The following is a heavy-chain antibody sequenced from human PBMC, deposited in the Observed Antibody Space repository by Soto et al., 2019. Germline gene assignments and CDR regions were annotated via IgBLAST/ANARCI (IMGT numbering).Heavy chain of an antibody. J-gene: IGHJ6*02. CDR2: ISAYKGDT. CDR1: GYTFTSYG. CDR3: ARDRQRSSRYYYGLDV. V-gene: IGHV1-18*01. Sequence: ASVKVSCKASGYTFTSYGISWVRQAPGQGLEWMGWISAYKGDTNYAQKLQGGVTMTTDTSKRTAYIELRSLRSDDTAVYFCARDRQRSSRYYYGLDVWGQGTTVTVSS. D-gene: IGHD6-19*01.